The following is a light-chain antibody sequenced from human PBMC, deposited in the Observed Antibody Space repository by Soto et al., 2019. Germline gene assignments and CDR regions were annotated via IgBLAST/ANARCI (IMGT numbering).Light chain of an antibody. CDR2: ENN. CDR3: QSYDSSLSGDV. V-gene: IGLV1-40*01. CDR1: SSNIGAGYE. Sequence: QPVLTQPPSVSEAPGQRVTISCTGSSSNIGAGYEAHWYQQVPGTAPKLLIYENNNRPSGVPDRFSGSKSGTSASLAITGLQAEHEAEYYCQSYDSSLSGDVFGTGTKLTVL. J-gene: IGLJ1*01.